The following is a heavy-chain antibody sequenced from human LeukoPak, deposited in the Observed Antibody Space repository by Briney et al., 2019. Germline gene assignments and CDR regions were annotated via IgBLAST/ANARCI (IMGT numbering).Heavy chain of an antibody. V-gene: IGHV1-3*03. CDR2: INAGNGNT. Sequence: ASVKVSCKASGYTFTSYAMHWVRQAPGQRLEWMGWINAGNGNTKYSQEFQGRVTITRDTSASTAYMELSSLRSEDMAVYYCARDFTPGYCSGGSCYSPRYYFDYWGQGTLVTVSS. J-gene: IGHJ4*02. D-gene: IGHD2-15*01. CDR3: ARDFTPGYCSGGSCYSPRYYFDY. CDR1: GYTFTSYA.